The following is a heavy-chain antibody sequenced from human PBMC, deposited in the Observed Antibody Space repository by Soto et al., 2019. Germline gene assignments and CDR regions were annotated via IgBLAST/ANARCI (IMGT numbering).Heavy chain of an antibody. CDR3: AKDRLTVFVVVVTFED. V-gene: IGHV3-23*01. D-gene: IGHD3-3*01. CDR2: LSGSGYQT. J-gene: IGHJ4*02. CDR1: GFTFDSYA. Sequence: EVQLLESGGGLVQPGGSLRLSCATDGFTFDSYAMHWVRQAPGKGLEWVSSLSGSGYQTYYADSVKGRLTISRDRSKNTVYLQMNSLRAEDTAVYFCAKDRLTVFVVVVTFEDWGRGTLVTVAS.